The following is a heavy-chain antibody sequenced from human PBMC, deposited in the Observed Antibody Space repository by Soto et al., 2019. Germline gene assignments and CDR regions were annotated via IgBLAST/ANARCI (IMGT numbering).Heavy chain of an antibody. J-gene: IGHJ4*02. CDR3: ARHYRSGRFDY. CDR2: MYFGVNT. V-gene: IGHV4-39*01. CDR1: GGSISSSSYS. Sequence: ASETLSLTCIVSGGSISSSSYSWAWIRQPPGKGLECIVTMYFGVNTYYNPSLESRVTISVDTPKNQFSLQLSSLTAADTAVYYCARHYRSGRFDYWGQGTLVTVSS. D-gene: IGHD1-26*01.